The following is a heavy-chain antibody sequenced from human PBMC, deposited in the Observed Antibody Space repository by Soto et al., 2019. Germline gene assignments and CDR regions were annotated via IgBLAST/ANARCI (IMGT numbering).Heavy chain of an antibody. Sequence: QVQLVQSGAAVKRPGSSVKVSCKASGDTFTFYSINWVRQAPGLGLEWMGRINPILSMSNYAQRFQGRVTMTADKFTSKANTVISSPSSKAADIYYCASTYGSGYRAVDYWGQGALVTVSS. CDR2: INPILSMS. V-gene: IGHV1-69*02. CDR3: ASTYGSGYRAVDY. D-gene: IGHD3-10*01. J-gene: IGHJ4*02. CDR1: GDTFTFYS.